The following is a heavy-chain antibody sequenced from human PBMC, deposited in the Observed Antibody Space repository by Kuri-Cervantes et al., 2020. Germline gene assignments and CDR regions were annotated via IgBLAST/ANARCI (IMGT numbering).Heavy chain of an antibody. J-gene: IGHJ6*02. D-gene: IGHD3-10*01. CDR2: ISYDGSNK. V-gene: IGHV3-30-3*01. CDR1: GFTSISYA. CDR3: ARGDYYGSGSYYIPLYYYYYGMDV. Sequence: GGSLSLSFAASGFTSISYAMHWVRQAPGKGLEWVAVISYDGSNKYYADSVKGRFTISRDNSKNTLYLQMNSLRAEDTAVYYCARGDYYGSGSYYIPLYYYYYGMDVWGQGTTVTVSS.